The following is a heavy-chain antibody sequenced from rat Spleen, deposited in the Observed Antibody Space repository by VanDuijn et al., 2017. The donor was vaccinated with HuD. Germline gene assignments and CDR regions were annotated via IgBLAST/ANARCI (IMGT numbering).Heavy chain of an antibody. CDR3: TTERYPPFAY. D-gene: IGHD1-5*01. J-gene: IGHJ3*01. CDR2: ISYEGSST. CDR1: GFTFSDYY. Sequence: EVQLVESGGGLVQPGNSLKLSCAASGFTFSDYYMAWVRQAPKKGLEWVASISYEGSSTYYGDSVKCRFTISRDNAKSTLYLQMDSLRSEDTATYYCTTERYPPFAYWGQGTLVTVSS. V-gene: IGHV5-20*01.